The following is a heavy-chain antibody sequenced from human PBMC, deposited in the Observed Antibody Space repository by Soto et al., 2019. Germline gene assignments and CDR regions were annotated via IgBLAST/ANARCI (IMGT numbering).Heavy chain of an antibody. J-gene: IGHJ4*02. Sequence: GSSVKVSCKASGYTFTSYGISWVRQAPGQGLEWMGWISAYNGNTNYAQKLQGRVTMTTDTSTSTAYMELRSLRSEDTAVYFCARGPYYDFWKGYSYFDSWGQETLVTVSS. CDR1: GYTFTSYG. CDR2: ISAYNGNT. D-gene: IGHD3-3*01. CDR3: ARGPYYDFWKGYSYFDS. V-gene: IGHV1-18*01.